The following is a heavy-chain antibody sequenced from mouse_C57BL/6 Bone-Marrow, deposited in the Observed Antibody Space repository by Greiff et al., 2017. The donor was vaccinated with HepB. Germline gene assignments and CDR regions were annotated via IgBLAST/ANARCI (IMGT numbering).Heavy chain of an antibody. CDR1: GYTFTSYW. CDR2: IHPNSGST. CDR3: ARRVCNGISTDS. V-gene: IGHV1-64*01. J-gene: IGHJ2*01. D-gene: IGHD1-1*01. Sequence: QVQLQQPGAELVKPGASVKLSCKASGYTFTSYWMHWVKQRPGQGLEWIGMIHPNSGSTNYNEKFKSKATLTVDKSSSTAYMQLSSLTSEDSALYSCARRVCNGISTDSRAQGTPPPVS.